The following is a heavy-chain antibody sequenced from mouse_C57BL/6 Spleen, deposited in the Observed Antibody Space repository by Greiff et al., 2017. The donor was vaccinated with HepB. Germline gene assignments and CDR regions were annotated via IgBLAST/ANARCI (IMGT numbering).Heavy chain of an antibody. D-gene: IGHD1-1*02. J-gene: IGHJ2*01. Sequence: QVQLQQPGAELVRPGSSVKLSCKASGYTFTSYWMHWVKQRPIQGLEWIGNIDPSDSETHYNQKFKDKAKLTVDKSSSTAYMQLSSLTSEDSAVYYCAREGDVVDYFDYWGQGTTLTVSS. CDR3: AREGDVVDYFDY. CDR1: GYTFTSYW. CDR2: IDPSDSET. V-gene: IGHV1-52*01.